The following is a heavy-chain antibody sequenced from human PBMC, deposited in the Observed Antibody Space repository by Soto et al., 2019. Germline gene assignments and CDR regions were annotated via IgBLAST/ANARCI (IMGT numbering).Heavy chain of an antibody. D-gene: IGHD1-1*01. CDR2: MSHSGGN. CDR1: GGFVSSGSYY. CDR3: ARVERGTATTVVDAFDI. V-gene: IGHV4-34*01. Sequence: QVQLQQWGAGLLKPSETLSLTCAVYGGFVSSGSYYWSWIRQPPGKGLEWIGEMSHSGGNHFNPSLKSRVTISVDTSKNQFSLKMSSVTAADTSLYYCARVERGTATTVVDAFDIWGPGTMVTGSS. J-gene: IGHJ3*02.